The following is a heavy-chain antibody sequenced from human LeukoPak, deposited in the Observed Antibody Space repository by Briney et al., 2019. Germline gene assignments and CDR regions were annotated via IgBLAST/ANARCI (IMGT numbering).Heavy chain of an antibody. V-gene: IGHV4-39*07. J-gene: IGHJ4*02. CDR1: GGSIRSSYYY. Sequence: PSETLSLTCTVSGGSIRSSYYYWGWIRQPPGKGLEWIGSIYDSGSTYYNPSLKSRVTISVDTSKNQFSLKLSSVTAADTAVYYCARVRPVFVFDYWGQGTLVTVSS. D-gene: IGHD3-16*02. CDR3: ARVRPVFVFDY. CDR2: IYDSGST.